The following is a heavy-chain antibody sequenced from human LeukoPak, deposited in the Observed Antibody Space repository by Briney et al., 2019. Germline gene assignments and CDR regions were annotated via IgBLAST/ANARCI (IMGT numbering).Heavy chain of an antibody. J-gene: IGHJ4*02. CDR1: GYTFTGYY. V-gene: IGHV1-2*04. Sequence: ASVKVSRKASGYTFTGYYMHWVRQAPGQGLEWMGWINPNSGGTNYAQKFQGWVTMTRDTSISTAYMELSRLRSDDTAVYYCARQGDDSVYDSSGYYTDWGQGTLVTVSS. D-gene: IGHD3-22*01. CDR2: INPNSGGT. CDR3: ARQGDDSVYDSSGYYTD.